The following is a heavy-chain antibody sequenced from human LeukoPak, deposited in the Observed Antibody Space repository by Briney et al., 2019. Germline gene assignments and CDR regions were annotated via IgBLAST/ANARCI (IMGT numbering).Heavy chain of an antibody. D-gene: IGHD6-19*01. CDR1: GGSISSSSCY. CDR2: IYYSGST. Sequence: SETLSLTCTVSGGSISSSSCYWGWIRQPPGKGLEWIGSIYYSGSTYYNPSLKSRVTISVDTSKNQFSLKLSSVTAADTAVYYCARRGGWYPDYFDYWGQGTLVTVSS. CDR3: ARRGGWYPDYFDY. J-gene: IGHJ4*02. V-gene: IGHV4-39*01.